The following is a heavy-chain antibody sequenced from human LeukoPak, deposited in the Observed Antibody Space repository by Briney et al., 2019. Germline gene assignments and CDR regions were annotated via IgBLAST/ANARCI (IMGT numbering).Heavy chain of an antibody. CDR2: INPNSGGT. CDR3: ARDLLDSSAYHIRPIDY. Sequence: ASVKVSCKASGYTFTGYYMHWVRQAPGQGLEWMGWINPNSGGTNYAQKFQGRVTMTRDTSISTSYMELSRLRSDDTAVYYCARDLLDSSAYHIRPIDYWGQGTLVTVSS. V-gene: IGHV1-2*02. J-gene: IGHJ4*02. CDR1: GYTFTGYY. D-gene: IGHD3-22*01.